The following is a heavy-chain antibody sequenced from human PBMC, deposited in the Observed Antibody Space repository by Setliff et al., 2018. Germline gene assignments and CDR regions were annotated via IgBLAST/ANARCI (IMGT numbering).Heavy chain of an antibody. CDR1: GFTFTNYI. D-gene: IGHD5-12*01. CDR3: ARREMATIVDYYYYGMDV. Sequence: PGGSLRLSCAASGFTFTNYIIHWVRQAPGKGLEWVAVMSLDETNKYYADSVRGRFTISRDISTSTAYMELSSLRPEDTAVYYCARREMATIVDYYYYGMDVWGQGTTVTV. V-gene: IGHV3-30-3*01. J-gene: IGHJ6*02. CDR2: MSLDETNK.